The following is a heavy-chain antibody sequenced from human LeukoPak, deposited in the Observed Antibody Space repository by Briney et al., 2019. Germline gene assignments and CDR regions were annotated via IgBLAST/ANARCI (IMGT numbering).Heavy chain of an antibody. CDR1: GGSFSGYY. CDR2: INHSGST. J-gene: IGHJ4*02. V-gene: IGHV4-34*01. CDR3: ARQKHFDY. Sequence: SETLSLTCAVYGGSFSGYYWSWIRQPPGKGLEWIGEINHSGSTNYNPPLKSRVTISVDTSKNQFSLKLSSVTAADTAVYYCARQKHFDYWGQGTLVTVSS.